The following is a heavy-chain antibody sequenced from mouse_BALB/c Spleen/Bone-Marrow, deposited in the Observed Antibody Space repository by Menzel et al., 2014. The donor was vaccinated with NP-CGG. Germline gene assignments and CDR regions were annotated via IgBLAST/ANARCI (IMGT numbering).Heavy chain of an antibody. Sequence: VQLKESGPELVKSGASVKVSCKASGYAFTSYNMYWVKQSHGKGLEWIGYIDPYNGGTSYNQKFKGKATLTVDKSSSTAYMHLNSLTSEDSAVYYCARENYGSSPAYWGQGTLVTVSA. CDR1: GYAFTSYN. CDR3: ARENYGSSPAY. CDR2: IDPYNGGT. J-gene: IGHJ3*01. V-gene: IGHV1S135*01. D-gene: IGHD1-1*01.